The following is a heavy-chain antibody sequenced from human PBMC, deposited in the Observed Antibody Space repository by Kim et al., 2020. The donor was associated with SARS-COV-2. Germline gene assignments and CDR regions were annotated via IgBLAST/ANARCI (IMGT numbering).Heavy chain of an antibody. Sequence: SETLSLTCTVSGGSISSSSYYWGWIRQPPGKGLEWIGSIYYSGSTYYNPSLKSRVTISVDTSKNQFSLKLSSVTAADTAVYYCASRGVGADYGMDVWGQGTTVTVSS. CDR2: IYYSGST. V-gene: IGHV4-39*01. CDR1: GGSISSSSYY. CDR3: ASRGVGADYGMDV. D-gene: IGHD1-26*01. J-gene: IGHJ6*02.